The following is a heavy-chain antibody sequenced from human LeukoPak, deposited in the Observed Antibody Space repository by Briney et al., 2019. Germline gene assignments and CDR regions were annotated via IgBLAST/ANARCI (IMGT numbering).Heavy chain of an antibody. CDR3: ARGRGFYFVVVPAARYFDY. V-gene: IGHV4-34*01. CDR1: GGSFSGYY. J-gene: IGHJ4*02. D-gene: IGHD2-2*01. CDR2: INHSGST. Sequence: SETLSLTCAVYGGSFSGYYWSWIRQPPGKGLEWIGEINHSGSTNYNPSLKSRVTISVDTSKIQFSLKLSSVTAADTAVYYCARGRGFYFVVVPAARYFDYWGQGTLVTVSS.